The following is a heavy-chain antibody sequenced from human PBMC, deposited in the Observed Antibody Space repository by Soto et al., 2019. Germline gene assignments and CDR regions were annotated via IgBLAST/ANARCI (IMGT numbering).Heavy chain of an antibody. Sequence: SVKVSCKASGFTFTSSAVQWVRQARGQRLEWIGWIVVGSGNTNYAQKFQERVTITRDMSTSTAYMELSSLRSEDTAVYYCAADNYDSSGYYYYYYYGMDVWGQGTTVTVSS. CDR1: GFTFTSSA. V-gene: IGHV1-58*01. J-gene: IGHJ6*02. CDR2: IVVGSGNT. D-gene: IGHD3-22*01. CDR3: AADNYDSSGYYYYYYYGMDV.